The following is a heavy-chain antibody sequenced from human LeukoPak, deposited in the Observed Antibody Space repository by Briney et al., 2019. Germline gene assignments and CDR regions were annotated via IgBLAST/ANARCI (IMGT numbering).Heavy chain of an antibody. J-gene: IGHJ4*02. V-gene: IGHV4-34*01. CDR1: GGSFSGYY. Sequence: PSETLSLTCAVYGGSFSGYYWSWIRQPPGKGLEWIGEINHSASTNYNPSLKSRVTISVDTSKNQFSLKLSSVTAADAAVYYCARLLVFWSGPDYWGQGTLVTVCS. D-gene: IGHD3-3*01. CDR3: ARLLVFWSGPDY. CDR2: INHSAST.